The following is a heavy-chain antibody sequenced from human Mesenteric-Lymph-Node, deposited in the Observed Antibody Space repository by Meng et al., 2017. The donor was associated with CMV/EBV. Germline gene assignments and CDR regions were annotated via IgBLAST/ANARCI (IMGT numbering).Heavy chain of an antibody. J-gene: IGHJ6*02. V-gene: IGHV3-30-3*01. CDR3: ARDRLELRDYYYCGMDV. CDR1: GFTFSSYA. D-gene: IGHD1-7*01. Sequence: GESLKISCAASGFTFSSYAMHWVRQAPGKGLEWVAVISYDGSNKYYADSVKGRFTISRDNSKNTLYLQMNSLRAEDTAVYYCARDRLELRDYYYCGMDVWGQGTTVTVSS. CDR2: ISYDGSNK.